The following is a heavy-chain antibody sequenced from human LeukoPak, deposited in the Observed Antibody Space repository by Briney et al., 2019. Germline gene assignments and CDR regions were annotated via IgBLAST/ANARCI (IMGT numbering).Heavy chain of an antibody. CDR3: ARFSSGCSTSSCYLAY. CDR1: GGSLSSHY. CDR2: IHDTGST. Sequence: SETLSLTCSVSGGSLSSHYWSWIRQPPGKGLELIGHIHDTGSTFYNPSLRGRVTISLDTSNNQFSLKLTSMTAADTAVYYCARFSSGCSTSSCYLAYWGQGTLVTVS. V-gene: IGHV4-59*11. D-gene: IGHD2-2*01. J-gene: IGHJ4*02.